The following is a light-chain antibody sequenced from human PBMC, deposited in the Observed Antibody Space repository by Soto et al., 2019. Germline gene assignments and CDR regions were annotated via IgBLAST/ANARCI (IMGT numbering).Light chain of an antibody. CDR3: QQYNDYPIT. CDR1: QRIRSA. CDR2: KAS. Sequence: DIQMTQSPSTLSASVGDRVTITCRASQRIRSALAWYQYKPGIAPKILIYKASTLQSGVPSRFSGSGYGTDFPLTISSLQPDDFATYYCQQYNDYPITFGGGTKLEIK. J-gene: IGKJ4*01. V-gene: IGKV1-5*03.